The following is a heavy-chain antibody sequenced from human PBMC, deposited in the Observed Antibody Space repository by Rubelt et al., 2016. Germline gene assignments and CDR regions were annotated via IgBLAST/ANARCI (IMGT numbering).Heavy chain of an antibody. D-gene: IGHD5-18*01. J-gene: IGHJ4*02. Sequence: QLQLQESGPGLVKPSETLSLTCTVSGGSINSRSYYWGWIRQPPGKGLEWIGSIYYSGSTYYNPFLKSRVTISLDTSQNQFSLRLSAVTAADTAVYYCARDDGYTSGFHETDYWGQGTLVTVSS. CDR3: ARDDGYTSGFHETDY. CDR2: IYYSGST. V-gene: IGHV4-39*07. CDR1: GGSINSRSYY.